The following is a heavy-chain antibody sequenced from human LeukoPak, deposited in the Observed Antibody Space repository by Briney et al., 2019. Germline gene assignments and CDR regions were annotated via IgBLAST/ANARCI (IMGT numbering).Heavy chain of an antibody. CDR2: IYYSGST. V-gene: IGHV4-59*08. Sequence: SETLSLTCAVYGGSISSYYWSWIRQPPGKGLEWIGYIYYSGSTNYNPSLKSRVTISVDTSKNQFSLKLSSVTAADTAVYYCARLDYGFYFDYWGQGTLVTVSS. CDR1: GGSISSYY. J-gene: IGHJ4*02. D-gene: IGHD3-16*01. CDR3: ARLDYGFYFDY.